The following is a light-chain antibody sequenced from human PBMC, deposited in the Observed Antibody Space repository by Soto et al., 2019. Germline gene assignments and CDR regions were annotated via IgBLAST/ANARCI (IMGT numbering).Light chain of an antibody. CDR1: QTGNNN. Sequence: IVLRQSPGTLSLSPEERATLSCRASQTGNNNYLAWYQHKSGQAPRLLIYGAYTRATGIPARFSGSGSGTDFTLTISSLQSEDFAVYYCQHNNYWPPKTFGQGTKVDI. V-gene: IGKV3-15*01. J-gene: IGKJ1*01. CDR3: QHNNYWPPKT. CDR2: GAY.